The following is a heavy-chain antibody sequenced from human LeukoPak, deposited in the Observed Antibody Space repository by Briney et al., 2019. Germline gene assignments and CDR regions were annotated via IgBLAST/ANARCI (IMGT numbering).Heavy chain of an antibody. CDR2: IYYSGST. J-gene: IGHJ6*03. CDR3: ARSAIGYCTSTSCYTVYYYMDV. Sequence: SETLSLTCSVSGGSISSYYWTWIRQPPGKALEWIGSIYYSGSTNYNPSLKSRVTMSVDRSKNQFSLRLSSVTAADTAVYYCARSAIGYCTSTSCYTVYYYMDVWGEGTTVTVSS. D-gene: IGHD2-2*02. CDR1: GGSISSYY. V-gene: IGHV4-59*01.